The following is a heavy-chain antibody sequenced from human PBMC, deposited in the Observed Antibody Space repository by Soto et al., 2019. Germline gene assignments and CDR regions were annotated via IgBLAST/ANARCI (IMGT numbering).Heavy chain of an antibody. D-gene: IGHD2-21*01. Sequence: EVQLLESGGGLVQPGGSLRLSCAASGFTFNSYAMTWVRQAPGKGLEWVSVISVSGGGGNTYYADSVKGRFTISRDNSKNTLYLQMNSLRAEDTAVYYCAKADSLGYFDYWGQGTLVTVSS. CDR2: ISVSGGGGNT. J-gene: IGHJ4*02. V-gene: IGHV3-23*01. CDR1: GFTFNSYA. CDR3: AKADSLGYFDY.